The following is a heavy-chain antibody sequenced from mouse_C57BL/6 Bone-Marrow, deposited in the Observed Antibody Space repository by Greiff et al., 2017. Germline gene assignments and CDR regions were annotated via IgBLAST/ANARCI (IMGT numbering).Heavy chain of an antibody. CDR3: ARSRTFFYYFDY. CDR2: FHPYNNDT. J-gene: IGHJ2*01. D-gene: IGHD1-1*01. V-gene: IGHV1-47*01. CDR1: GYTFTTYP. Sequence: VKLQESGADLVKPGASVKMSCKASGYTFTTYPIEWMKQNHGKSLEWIGNFHPYNNDTKYNEKFKGTATLTVEKSSNTVYLELSRLTSDDSAVYYCARSRTFFYYFDYWGQGTTLTVSS.